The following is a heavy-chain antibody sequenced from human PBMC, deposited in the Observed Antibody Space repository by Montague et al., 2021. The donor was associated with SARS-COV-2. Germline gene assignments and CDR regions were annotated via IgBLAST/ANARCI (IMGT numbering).Heavy chain of an antibody. V-gene: IGHV4-59*08. CDR3: ATQVGGFTFGSLDY. CDR2: IHHNGST. Sequence: SETLSLTCTVSGGSINSFYRSWVRQSPGKRMEWIGYIHHNGSTKYNPSLQSRVTMSLDTSRNQFSLKLSSVTAADTAIYYCATQVGGFTFGSLDYWGQGTLVTVSS. CDR1: GGSINSFY. J-gene: IGHJ4*02. D-gene: IGHD3-16*01.